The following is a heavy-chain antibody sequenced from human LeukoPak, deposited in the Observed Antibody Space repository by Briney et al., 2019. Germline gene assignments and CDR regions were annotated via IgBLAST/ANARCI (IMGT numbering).Heavy chain of an antibody. Sequence: GASVKVSCKASGGTFSSYAISWVRQAPGQGLEWMGGIIPIFGTANYAQKFQGRVTITADESTSTAYMELSSLRSEDTAVYYCARDPLDSRSWASRAFDIWGQGTMVTVSS. CDR3: ARDPLDSRSWASRAFDI. V-gene: IGHV1-69*13. D-gene: IGHD3-22*01. CDR2: IIPIFGTA. CDR1: GGTFSSYA. J-gene: IGHJ3*02.